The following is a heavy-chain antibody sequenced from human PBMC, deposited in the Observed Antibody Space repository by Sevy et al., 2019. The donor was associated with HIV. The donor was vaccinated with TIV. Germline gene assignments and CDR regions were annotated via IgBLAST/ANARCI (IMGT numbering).Heavy chain of an antibody. CDR3: ARDLPPSATTVAHFDF. CDR2: ISSSGSRI. V-gene: IGHV3-48*03. CDR1: GFSFSNYE. Sequence: GGSLRLSCAASGFSFSNYEMNWVRQAPGKGLEWISYISSSGSRIYYADSVRGRFIISRDNAKNSLYLQMSSLRAEETAVYYCARDLPPSATTVAHFDFWGQGTLVTVSS. D-gene: IGHD4-17*01. J-gene: IGHJ4*02.